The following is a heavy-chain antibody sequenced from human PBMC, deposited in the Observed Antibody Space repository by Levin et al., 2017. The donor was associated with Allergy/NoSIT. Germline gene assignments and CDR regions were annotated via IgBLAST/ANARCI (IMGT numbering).Heavy chain of an antibody. D-gene: IGHD3-10*01. J-gene: IGHJ4*02. CDR2: IKQDGSEK. Sequence: GGSLRLSCAASGFTFSSYWMSWVRQAPGKGLEWVANIKQDGSEKYYVDSVKGRFTISRDNAKNSLYLQMNSLRAEDTAVYYCARDPRVLLWFGELKAGFDYWGQGTLVTVSS. CDR1: GFTFSSYW. CDR3: ARDPRVLLWFGELKAGFDY. V-gene: IGHV3-7*04.